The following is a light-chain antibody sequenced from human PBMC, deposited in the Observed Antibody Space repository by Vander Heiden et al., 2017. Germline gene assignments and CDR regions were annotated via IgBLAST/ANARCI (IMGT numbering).Light chain of an antibody. V-gene: IGLV1-40*01. J-gene: IGLJ1*01. Sequence: QSVLTQPPSVSGAPGQRVTIPCTGRSSNIGAGYDVHWYQQLPGTAPKLLIYGNSNRPSGVPDRFSGSKSGTSASLAITGLQAEDEADYYCQSYDSSLSAYYVFGTGTKVTVL. CDR2: GNS. CDR1: SSNIGAGYD. CDR3: QSYDSSLSAYYV.